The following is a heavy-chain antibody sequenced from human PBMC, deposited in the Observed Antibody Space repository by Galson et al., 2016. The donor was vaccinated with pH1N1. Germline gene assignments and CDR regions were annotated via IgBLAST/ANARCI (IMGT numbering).Heavy chain of an antibody. J-gene: IGHJ4*02. CDR1: GYTFTTSY. D-gene: IGHD1-1*01. CDR3: TRELGRRREL. V-gene: IGHV1-46*01. CDR2: IDPSNGGT. Sequence: SVKVSCKASGYTFTTSYIHWVRQAPGEGLEWMGVIDPSNGGTTYAQKFQARVTMTRDTSTSTVYLDLSGLRSEDTSVFYCTRELGRRRELWGQGTLVTVSS.